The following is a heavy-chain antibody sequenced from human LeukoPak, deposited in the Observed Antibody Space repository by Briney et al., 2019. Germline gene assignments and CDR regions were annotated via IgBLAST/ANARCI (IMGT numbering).Heavy chain of an antibody. V-gene: IGHV3-21*01. CDR3: ARDPYYYDSSGPT. J-gene: IGHJ4*02. Sequence: GGSLRLSCAASGFTFSSYSMNWVRQAPGKGLEWVSPISSSSSYIYYADSVKGRFTISRDNAKNSLYLQMNSLRAEDTAVYYCARDPYYYDSSGPTWGQGTLVTVSS. CDR2: ISSSSSYI. CDR1: GFTFSSYS. D-gene: IGHD3-22*01.